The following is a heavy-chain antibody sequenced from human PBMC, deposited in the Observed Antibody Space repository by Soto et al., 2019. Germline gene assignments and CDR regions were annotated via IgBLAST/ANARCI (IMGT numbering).Heavy chain of an antibody. J-gene: IGHJ3*02. D-gene: IGHD2-8*01. Sequence: EVKLLESGGGSVQPGGSLRLSCAASGFTFSSYSMTWVRQAPGKGLEWVAHITGSAGTTSYADSVKGGFTISRDTSRNTVYLHMNSLRAEDTALYYCAKCMQAYWNYDAHHIWGQGTMVTVSS. CDR2: ITGSAGTT. CDR3: AKCMQAYWNYDAHHI. CDR1: GFTFSSYS. V-gene: IGHV3-23*01.